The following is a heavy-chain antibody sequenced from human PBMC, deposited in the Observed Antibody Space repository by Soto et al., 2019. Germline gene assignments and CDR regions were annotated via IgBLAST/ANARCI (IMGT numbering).Heavy chain of an antibody. J-gene: IGHJ4*02. CDR1: GFTFSNHA. CDR2: ISGAGNSA. CDR3: AKNDCGTITRQLVDH. D-gene: IGHD2-21*01. V-gene: IGHV3-23*01. Sequence: EVQLLESGGGLVQPGGSLRLSCTASGFTFSNHAMSWVRQAPGKGLEWVSAISGAGNSASHAHSVQGRFIISRDNSKNTLFLQMNSLRAEDTATYYCAKNDCGTITRQLVDHWGQGTLVTVSS.